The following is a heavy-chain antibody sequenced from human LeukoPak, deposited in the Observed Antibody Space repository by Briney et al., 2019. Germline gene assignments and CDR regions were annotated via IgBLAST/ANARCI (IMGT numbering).Heavy chain of an antibody. J-gene: IGHJ4*02. CDR1: GFSFSIYE. CDR3: AREVRYPLGWYFDY. CDR2: ISSSGSTI. D-gene: IGHD3-10*01. Sequence: GGSLRLSCAASGFSFSIYEMNWVRQAPGKGLEWVSYISSSGSTIYYADSVKGRFTFSRDNAKNSLYLQMNSLRAEDTAVYYCAREVRYPLGWYFDYWGQGTLVTVSS. V-gene: IGHV3-48*03.